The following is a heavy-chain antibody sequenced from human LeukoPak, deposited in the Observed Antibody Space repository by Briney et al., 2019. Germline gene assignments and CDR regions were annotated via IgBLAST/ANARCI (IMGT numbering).Heavy chain of an antibody. Sequence: SETLSLTCTVSGGSISSYYWSWIRQPPGKGLEWIGYIYYSWSTNYNPSLKSRVTISVDTSKNQFSLKLSSVTAADTAVYYCANITADAFDIWGQGTMVTVSS. CDR1: GGSISSYY. V-gene: IGHV4-59*08. J-gene: IGHJ3*02. CDR3: ANITADAFDI. CDR2: IYYSWST. D-gene: IGHD6-13*01.